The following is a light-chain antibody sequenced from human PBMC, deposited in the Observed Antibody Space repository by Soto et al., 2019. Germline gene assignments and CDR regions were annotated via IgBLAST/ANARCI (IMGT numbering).Light chain of an antibody. CDR3: ASWDDSLNGVV. J-gene: IGLJ2*01. Sequence: QSVLTQPPSASGTPGQRVTISCSGSNSNIGSNTVNWYQQLPGTAPKLLIYSNNQRPSGVPGRFSDSKSGTSASLAISGLQSEDEADIYCASWDDSLNGVVFGGGTKLTVL. V-gene: IGLV1-44*01. CDR2: SNN. CDR1: NSNIGSNT.